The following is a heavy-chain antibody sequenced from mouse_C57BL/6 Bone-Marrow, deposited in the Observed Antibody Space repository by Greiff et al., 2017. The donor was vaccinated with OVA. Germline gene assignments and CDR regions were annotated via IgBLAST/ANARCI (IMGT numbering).Heavy chain of an antibody. CDR3: ARVSYDGYSLFAY. D-gene: IGHD2-3*01. Sequence: EVKLVESGPELVKPGASVKIPCKASGYTFTDYNMDWVKQSHGKSLEWIGDINPNNGGTIYNQKFKGKATLTVDKSSSTAYMELRSLTSEDTAVYYCARVSYDGYSLFAYWGQGTLVTVSA. CDR1: GYTFTDYN. CDR2: INPNNGGT. V-gene: IGHV1-18*01. J-gene: IGHJ3*01.